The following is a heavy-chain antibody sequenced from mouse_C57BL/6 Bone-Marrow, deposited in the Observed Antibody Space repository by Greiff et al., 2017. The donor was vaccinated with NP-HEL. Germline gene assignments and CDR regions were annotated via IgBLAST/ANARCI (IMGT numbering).Heavy chain of an antibody. CDR1: GYTFTSYW. D-gene: IGHD1-1*01. CDR2: IDPSDSYT. V-gene: IGHV1-50*01. CDR3: ARMGYGSSWGFAY. J-gene: IGHJ3*01. Sequence: QVQLQQPGAELVKPGASVKLSCKASGYTFTSYWMQWVKQRPGQGLEWIGEIDPSDSYTNYNPKFKGKATLTVDTSSSTAYMQLSSLTSEDSAVYYCARMGYGSSWGFAYWGQGTLVTVSA.